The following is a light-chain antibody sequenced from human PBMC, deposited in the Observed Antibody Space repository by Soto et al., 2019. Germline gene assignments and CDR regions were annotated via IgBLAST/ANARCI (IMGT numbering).Light chain of an antibody. CDR2: EVV. CDR1: KNDIGVYDF. Sequence: QGSLTQPPSASVSPGQSVTISCTGTKNDIGVYDFVSWYQHHPGKAPRLIIYEVVQRPSGVPARFSGSKSGNTASLTGSGLQAADEADYFCKSYAGSNTYVFGSGTKVTGL. CDR3: KSYAGSNTYV. V-gene: IGLV2-8*01. J-gene: IGLJ1*01.